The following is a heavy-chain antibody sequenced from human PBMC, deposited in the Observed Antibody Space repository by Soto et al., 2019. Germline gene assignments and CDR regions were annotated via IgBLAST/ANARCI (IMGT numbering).Heavy chain of an antibody. J-gene: IGHJ4*02. Sequence: EVQLVESGGGLVLPGGSLRLSCAASGFTVSSNYMSWVRQAPGKGLEWVSVIYSGGSTYYADSVKGRFTISRDNSKNTLYLQMNSLRAEDTAVYYCATTYYDFWSGYSPFDYWGQGTLVTVSS. D-gene: IGHD3-3*01. CDR2: IYSGGST. CDR1: GFTVSSNY. CDR3: ATTYYDFWSGYSPFDY. V-gene: IGHV3-66*01.